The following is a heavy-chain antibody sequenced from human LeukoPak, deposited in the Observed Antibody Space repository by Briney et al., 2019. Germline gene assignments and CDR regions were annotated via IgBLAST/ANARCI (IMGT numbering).Heavy chain of an antibody. Sequence: PWGSLRLSCAASAFAFSTYAMHWVRQAPGKGLEWVAVISYDGSNKYYADSVKGRFTISRDNSKNTLYLQMNSLRAEDTAVYYCARDLGEWVTYYDFWSGPRIGDYYGMDVWGQGTTVTVSS. CDR3: ARDLGEWVTYYDFWSGPRIGDYYGMDV. CDR1: AFAFSTYA. D-gene: IGHD3-3*01. V-gene: IGHV3-30*04. CDR2: ISYDGSNK. J-gene: IGHJ6*02.